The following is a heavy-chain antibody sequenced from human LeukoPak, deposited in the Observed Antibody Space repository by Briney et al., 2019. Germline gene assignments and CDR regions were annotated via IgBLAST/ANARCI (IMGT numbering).Heavy chain of an antibody. CDR3: TRGSMGSSGSYYKDYYYGMDV. CDR1: GGSISSYY. Sequence: SETLSLTCTVSGGSISSYYWTWIRQPAGKGLEWIGRILNGGSTNYNPSLKSRLTMSVDTSKNQFSLKLNSVTAADTAVYYCTRGSMGSSGSYYKDYYYGMDVWGQGTTVTVS. V-gene: IGHV4-4*07. D-gene: IGHD3-10*01. CDR2: ILNGGST. J-gene: IGHJ6*02.